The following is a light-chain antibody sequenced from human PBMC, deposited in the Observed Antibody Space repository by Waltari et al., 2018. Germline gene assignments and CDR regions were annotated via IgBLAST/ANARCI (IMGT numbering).Light chain of an antibody. CDR3: QQYNNWPPWWT. V-gene: IGKV3-15*01. J-gene: IGKJ1*01. CDR2: GAS. CDR1: QSVSSK. Sequence: EIVMTQSPATLSVSPGERATPSCRASQSVSSKLAWYQQKAGQAPRLLIYGASTRATGIPARFSSSGSGPEFALTNSSLQYEDFAVYYCQQYNNWPPWWTFGQGTKVEIK.